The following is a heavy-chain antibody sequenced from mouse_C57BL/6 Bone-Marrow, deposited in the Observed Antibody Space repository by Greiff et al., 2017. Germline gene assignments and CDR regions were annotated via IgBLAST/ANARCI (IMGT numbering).Heavy chain of an antibody. CDR1: GFTFSSYA. V-gene: IGHV5-4*01. CDR2: ISDGGSYT. Sequence: EVQGVQSGGGLVKPGGSLKLSCAASGFTFSSYAMSWVRQTPEKRLEWVATISDGGSYTYYPDNVKGRFTISRDKAKNNLYLKMSHLKSEDTAVYYCARGSLNGRYFDYWGQGTTLTVSA. CDR3: ARGSLNGRYFDY. J-gene: IGHJ2*01. D-gene: IGHD6-1*01.